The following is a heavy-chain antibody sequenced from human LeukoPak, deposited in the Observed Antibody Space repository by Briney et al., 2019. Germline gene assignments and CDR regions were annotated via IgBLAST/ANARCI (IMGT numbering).Heavy chain of an antibody. CDR1: GFTVSTSY. Sequence: GGSLRLSCAASGFTVSTSYMSWVRQAPGKGLEWVSTIYSDGNTFYADSVRGRFTISRDNSKNTLYLQMNSLRAEDTAVYYCAKDSPVATRWGQGTLVTVSS. CDR2: IYSDGNT. CDR3: AKDSPVATR. D-gene: IGHD1-26*01. V-gene: IGHV3-53*01. J-gene: IGHJ4*02.